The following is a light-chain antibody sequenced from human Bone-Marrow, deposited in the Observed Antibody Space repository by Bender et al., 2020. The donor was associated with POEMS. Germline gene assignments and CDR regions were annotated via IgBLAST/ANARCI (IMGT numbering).Light chain of an antibody. V-gene: IGLV2-8*01. Sequence: QSALTQPPSASGSPGQSVTISCAGTGSDVGLYNYVCWYQQHPGKAPKLMIYEGSKRPSGVSNRFSGSKSGDTASLTISGLRAEDEADYYCNSYAGKNNYVFGTGTRVTVL. CDR2: EGS. CDR1: GSDVGLYNY. J-gene: IGLJ1*01. CDR3: NSYAGKNNYV.